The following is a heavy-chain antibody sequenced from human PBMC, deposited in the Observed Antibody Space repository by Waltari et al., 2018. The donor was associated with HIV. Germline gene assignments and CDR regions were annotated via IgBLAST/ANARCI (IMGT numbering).Heavy chain of an antibody. CDR1: VITFKNAW. Sequence: DVQLVEYGRGLVKPGGSLRLSCAVSVITFKNAWLSWVRQGTGKGPRGVGRKRSKSEGGTTDYAAPVRGGLTCSTDDHNDPMSLEMKRLKVEDTGVYYCTTFVMGSTRNYWGQGTLVTVSS. CDR3: TTFVMGSTRNY. CDR2: KRSKSEGGTT. D-gene: IGHD1-26*01. J-gene: IGHJ4*02. V-gene: IGHV3-15*01.